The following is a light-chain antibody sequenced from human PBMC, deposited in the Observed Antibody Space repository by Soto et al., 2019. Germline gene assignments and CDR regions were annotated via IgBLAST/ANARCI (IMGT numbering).Light chain of an antibody. CDR2: AAS. J-gene: IGKJ4*01. CDR1: QVISNY. V-gene: IGKV1-27*01. Sequence: DIQMTQSPSSLSASVGDRVTITCRASQVISNYLAWYQQKPGKVPKLLIYAASTLQSGVQSRFSGSGSGTHFTLTIRSLQPEDVATYYCQKYNSAPLTFGGGNKVEIK. CDR3: QKYNSAPLT.